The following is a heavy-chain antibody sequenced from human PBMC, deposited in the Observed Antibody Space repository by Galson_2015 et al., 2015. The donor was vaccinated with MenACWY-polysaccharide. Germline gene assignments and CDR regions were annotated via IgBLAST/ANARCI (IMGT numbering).Heavy chain of an antibody. J-gene: IGHJ4*02. D-gene: IGHD3-9*01. Sequence: SLRLSCAASGFTFSSYTMNWVRQAPGKGLEWVSSISSGSSYIYYADSVKGRFTISRDNAKNSLYLQMNSLRAEDTAVYYCAKTFDLPSDYWGQGTLVTVSS. CDR1: GFTFSSYT. CDR3: AKTFDLPSDY. V-gene: IGHV3-21*01. CDR2: ISSGSSYI.